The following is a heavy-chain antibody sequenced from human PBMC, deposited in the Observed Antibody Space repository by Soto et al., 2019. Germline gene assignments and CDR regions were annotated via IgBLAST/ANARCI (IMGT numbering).Heavy chain of an antibody. V-gene: IGHV1-58*02. CDR2: IVVGSGNT. D-gene: IGHD6-19*01. Sequence: GASVKVSCKASGFTFTHSVMQWVRQARGQRLEWIGWIVVGSGNTNYAQKFQERVTITRDMSTSTAYMELSSLRSEDTAVYYCAADLGGSGVDYWGQGTLVTVSS. CDR3: AADLGGSGVDY. CDR1: GFTFTHSV. J-gene: IGHJ4*02.